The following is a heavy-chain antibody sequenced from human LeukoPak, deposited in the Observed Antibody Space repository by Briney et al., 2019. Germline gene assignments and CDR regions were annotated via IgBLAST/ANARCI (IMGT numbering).Heavy chain of an antibody. CDR3: ARSATVVEHEDYGMDV. J-gene: IGHJ6*02. Sequence: GGSLRLSCAASGFTFSSYDMHWVRQATGKGLEWVSAIGTAGDTYYPGSVKGRFTISRENAKNSLCLQMNSLRAGDTAVYYCARSATVVEHEDYGMDVWGQGTTVTVSS. CDR1: GFTFSSYD. V-gene: IGHV3-13*01. D-gene: IGHD4-23*01. CDR2: IGTAGDT.